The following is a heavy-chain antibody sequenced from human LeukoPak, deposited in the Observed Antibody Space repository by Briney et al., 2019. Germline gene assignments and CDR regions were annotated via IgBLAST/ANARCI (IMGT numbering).Heavy chain of an antibody. Sequence: ASVKVSCKASGYTFTSYGISWVRQAPGQGLEWMGWISAYNGNTNYAQKLQGRVTMTTDTSTSTAYMELRSLRSGDTAVYYCARAELRYFDWPPGDYWGQGTLVTVSS. CDR1: GYTFTSYG. V-gene: IGHV1-18*01. D-gene: IGHD3-9*01. J-gene: IGHJ4*02. CDR2: ISAYNGNT. CDR3: ARAELRYFDWPPGDY.